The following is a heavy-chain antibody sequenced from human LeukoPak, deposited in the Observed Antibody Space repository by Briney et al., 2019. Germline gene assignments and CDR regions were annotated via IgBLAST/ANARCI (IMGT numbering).Heavy chain of an antibody. CDR2: INPNSGGT. CDR3: ARDRDYYGSSGYYRYYFDY. V-gene: IGHV1-2*02. J-gene: IGHJ4*02. D-gene: IGHD3-22*01. Sequence: ASLKASCKASGYTFTGYHMHWVRPATRQGLEWIGWINPNSGGTNYAQKFQGRVTVTRDSSISTAYMELSRLRSDDTAVYCCARDRDYYGSSGYYRYYFDYWGQGTLVTVSS. CDR1: GYTFTGYH.